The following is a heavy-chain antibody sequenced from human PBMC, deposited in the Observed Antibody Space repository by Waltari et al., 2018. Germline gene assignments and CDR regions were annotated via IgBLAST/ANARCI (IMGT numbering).Heavy chain of an antibody. J-gene: IGHJ3*01. CDR2: ISYNGAT. Sequence: QLQLQESGPGLVKPSETLSLTCSVSGGSITSTKHYWGWIRQPPGQGLEWLGTISYNGATYKSPSLRGRVTVSRDTSMNQLSLKLGSVTAADTAVYYCATYIGASVGTAAFDVWGQGTMVTVSS. CDR3: ATYIGASVGTAAFDV. V-gene: IGHV4-39*01. D-gene: IGHD1-1*01. CDR1: GGSITSTKHY.